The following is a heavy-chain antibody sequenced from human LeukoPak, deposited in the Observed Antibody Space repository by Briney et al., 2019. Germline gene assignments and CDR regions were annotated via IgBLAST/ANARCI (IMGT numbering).Heavy chain of an antibody. V-gene: IGHV3-NL1*01. J-gene: IGHJ3*01. CDR2: IHSGGTI. Sequence: GGSLRLSCVVSGFTFSRSAMHWVRQTPGKGLEWVSVIHSGGTIYYKASVRGRFTISRDHSRNTVYLQMDNLRVEDTALYYCARLKDVAVAGIGSHDFWGQGTMVTVSS. CDR1: GFTFSRSA. D-gene: IGHD6-13*01. CDR3: ARLKDVAVAGIGSHDF.